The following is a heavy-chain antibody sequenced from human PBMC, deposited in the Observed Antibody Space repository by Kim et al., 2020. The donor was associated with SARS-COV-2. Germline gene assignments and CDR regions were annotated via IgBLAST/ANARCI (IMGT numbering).Heavy chain of an antibody. CDR1: GFTFSDYS. Sequence: GGSLRLSCAASGFTFSDYSMSWVRQAPGKGLEWVSSISSSSSYIYYADSLKGRFTISRDNAKNSLYLQMNSLRAEDTAVYYCARVYRVSDYYYEYFFDYWGQGTLVTVSS. V-gene: IGHV3-21*01. J-gene: IGHJ4*02. D-gene: IGHD3-22*01. CDR2: ISSSSSYI. CDR3: ARVYRVSDYYYEYFFDY.